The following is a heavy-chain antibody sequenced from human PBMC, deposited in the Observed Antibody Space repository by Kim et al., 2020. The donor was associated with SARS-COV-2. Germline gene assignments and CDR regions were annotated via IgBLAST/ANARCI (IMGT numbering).Heavy chain of an antibody. Sequence: SETLSLTCAVSGGSINSDNWWTWVRQPPGKGLEWIGEIFHSGSTTYNASLKSRVTISVDKSKNHFSLNLTSVTAADTAVYYCARASVGTPHYYYGLDVWGQGTTVTV. CDR3: ARASVGTPHYYYGLDV. D-gene: IGHD3-10*01. CDR1: GGSINSDNW. CDR2: IFHSGST. J-gene: IGHJ6*02. V-gene: IGHV4-4*02.